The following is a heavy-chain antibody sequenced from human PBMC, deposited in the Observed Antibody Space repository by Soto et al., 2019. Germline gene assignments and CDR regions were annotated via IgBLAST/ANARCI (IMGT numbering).Heavy chain of an antibody. J-gene: IGHJ4*02. CDR3: AKTRGLRGHESQGIESLRWLQFPYFDY. D-gene: IGHD5-12*01. CDR1: VFTFRIYA. Sequence: PGGSLRLACAASVFTFRIYAMSGVRQAPGKGLDWASGISISGGSTYYADSVKGRFTISMDNSKNTLYLQMNSLRAEDTAVYYCAKTRGLRGHESQGIESLRWLQFPYFDYWGQGTMVTVSS. V-gene: IGHV3-23*01. CDR2: ISISGGST.